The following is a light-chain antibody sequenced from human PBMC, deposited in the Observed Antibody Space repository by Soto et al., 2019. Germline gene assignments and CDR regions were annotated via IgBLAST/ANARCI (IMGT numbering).Light chain of an antibody. V-gene: IGKV3-11*01. Sequence: SPATLSVSPGERATLSCRAGQSVSSYLAWYQQKPGQAPRLLIYDASNRATGIPARFSGSGSETDFTLTISSLEPEDFAVYYCQQRSNWPPITFGQGTRLEIK. CDR2: DAS. CDR3: QQRSNWPPIT. CDR1: QSVSSY. J-gene: IGKJ5*01.